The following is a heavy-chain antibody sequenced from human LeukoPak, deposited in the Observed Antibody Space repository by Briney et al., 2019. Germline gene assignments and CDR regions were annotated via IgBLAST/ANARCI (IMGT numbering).Heavy chain of an antibody. CDR1: GGSISSNNW. CDR2: IYHSGNS. CDR3: ARDVGARLPGY. D-gene: IGHD6-6*01. V-gene: IGHV4-4*02. Sequence: SGTLSLTCAVSGGSISSNNWWSWVRQPPGKGLEWIGEIYHSGNSNYNPSLKSRVTISVDKSRNQFSLKLSSVTAADTAVYYCARDVGARLPGYWGQGTLVTVSS. J-gene: IGHJ4*02.